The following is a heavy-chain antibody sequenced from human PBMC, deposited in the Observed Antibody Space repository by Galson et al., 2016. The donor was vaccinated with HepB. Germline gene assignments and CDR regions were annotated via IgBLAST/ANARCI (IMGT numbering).Heavy chain of an antibody. CDR1: GYTFTGYY. Sequence: SVKVSCKASGYTFTGYYMHWVRQAPGQGLEWMGWINPNSGETNYPQRFQGRLTMTRDTSISTAYMEVSSLRSDGTAVYYCATLAYGDAPHDFWGQGTLVTVSS. CDR2: INPNSGET. V-gene: IGHV1-2*02. J-gene: IGHJ4*02. D-gene: IGHD4-17*01. CDR3: ATLAYGDAPHDF.